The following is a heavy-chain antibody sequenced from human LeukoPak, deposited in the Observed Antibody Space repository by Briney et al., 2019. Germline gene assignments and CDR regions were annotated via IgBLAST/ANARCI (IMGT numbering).Heavy chain of an antibody. J-gene: IGHJ4*02. CDR2: ISSSSSYI. D-gene: IGHD3-10*01. V-gene: IGHV3-21*01. CDR3: ARGPGESPSLFDY. CDR1: GFTFSSYS. Sequence: PGGPLRLSCAASGFTFSSYSMNWVRQAPGKGLEWVSSISSSSSYIYHADSVKGRFTISRDNAKNSLYLQMNSLRAEDTVVYYCARGPGESPSLFDYWGQGTLVTVSS.